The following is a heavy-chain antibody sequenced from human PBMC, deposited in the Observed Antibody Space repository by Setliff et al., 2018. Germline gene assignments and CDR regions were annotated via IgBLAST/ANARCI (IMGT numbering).Heavy chain of an antibody. CDR1: GYTFTTHG. CDR2: ISTDDGDT. V-gene: IGHV1-18*01. D-gene: IGHD2-21*02. CDR3: ARDWFCSGGDCSDVFDF. Sequence: ASVKVSCKASGYTFTTHGNSWVRRAPGQGLEWMGWISTDDGDTNFAQKFQGRVTLTTDTSTGTAYMELRSLTFDDTAVYYCARDWFCSGGDCSDVFDFWGQGTMVTVSS. J-gene: IGHJ3*01.